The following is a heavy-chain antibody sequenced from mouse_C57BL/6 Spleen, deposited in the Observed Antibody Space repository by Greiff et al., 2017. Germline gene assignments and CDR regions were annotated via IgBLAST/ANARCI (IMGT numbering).Heavy chain of an antibody. CDR2: INPNNGGT. CDR1: GYTFTDYN. CDR3: ARGGGYYGYFDV. J-gene: IGHJ1*03. D-gene: IGHD1-1*02. Sequence: VQLQQSGPELVKPGASVKMSCKASGYTFTDYNMHWVKQSHGKSLEWIGYINPNNGGTSYNQKFKGKATLTVTKSSSTAYMELRSLTSEDSAVYYCARGGGYYGYFDVGGTGTTVTVAS. V-gene: IGHV1-22*01.